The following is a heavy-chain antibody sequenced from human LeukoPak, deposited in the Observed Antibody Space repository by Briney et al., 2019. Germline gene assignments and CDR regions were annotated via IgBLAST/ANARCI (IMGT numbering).Heavy chain of an antibody. CDR2: IYYSGST. Sequence: PSETLSLTCTVSGGSISSYYWSWIRQPPGKGLEWIGYIYYSGSTNYNPSLKSRVTISADTSNNQFSLKLTSLTAADTAVYYCARHRHSHHYDYWGQGTLVTVSS. J-gene: IGHJ4*02. CDR3: ARHRHSHHYDY. CDR1: GGSISSYY. D-gene: IGHD5-18*01. V-gene: IGHV4-59*08.